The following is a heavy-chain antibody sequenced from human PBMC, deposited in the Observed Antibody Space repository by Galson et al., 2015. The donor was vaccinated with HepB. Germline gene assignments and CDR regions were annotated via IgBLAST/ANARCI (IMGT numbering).Heavy chain of an antibody. CDR1: GFTFSSYA. CDR3: ARSLPPLGETTADPGD. D-gene: IGHD3-16*01. CDR2: ISYDGSNK. Sequence: SLRLSCAASGFTFSSYAMHWVRQAPGKGLEWVAVISYDGSNKYYADSVKGRFTISRDNSKNTLYLQMNSLRAEDTAVYYCARSLPPLGETTADPGDWGQGTLVIVSS. V-gene: IGHV3-30-3*01. J-gene: IGHJ4*02.